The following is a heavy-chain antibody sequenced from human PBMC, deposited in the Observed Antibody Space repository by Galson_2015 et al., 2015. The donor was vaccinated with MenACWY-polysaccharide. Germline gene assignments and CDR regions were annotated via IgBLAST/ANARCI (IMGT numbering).Heavy chain of an antibody. Sequence: SLRLSCAASGFTVSANYMSWVRQAPGRGLEWVSIIYVGGSRHYADSVKGRFTISEDNSENTLYLQMNSLRAEDTAVYYCARGASQVGGLASWSFDIWGRGTTVIVS. J-gene: IGHJ6*03. CDR1: GFTVSANY. D-gene: IGHD1-26*01. CDR2: IYVGGSR. CDR3: ARGASQVGGLASWSFDI. V-gene: IGHV3-53*01.